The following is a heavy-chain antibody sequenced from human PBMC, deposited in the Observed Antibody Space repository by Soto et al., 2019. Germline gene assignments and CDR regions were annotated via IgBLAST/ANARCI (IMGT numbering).Heavy chain of an antibody. J-gene: IGHJ4*02. CDR3: ATTGDPFDN. V-gene: IGHV1-24*01. Sequence: QVQLVQSGAEVKMPGASVKVSCKVSGYTLTEFSMHWVRQAPGKGLEWMGGFDREDEDTTYGQKFQGRVTMTEDTSTDTAYMELSSLRSEDTAVYYCATTGDPFDNWGQGTLVTVSS. D-gene: IGHD1-1*01. CDR1: GYTLTEFS. CDR2: FDREDEDT.